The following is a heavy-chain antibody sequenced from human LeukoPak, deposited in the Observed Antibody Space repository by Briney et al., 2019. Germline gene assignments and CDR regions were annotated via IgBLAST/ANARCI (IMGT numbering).Heavy chain of an antibody. CDR1: GFTFSDYY. Sequence: PGGSLRLSCAASGFTFSDYYMSWIRQAPGKGLEWVSYISSSGSTIYYADSVKGRFTISRDNAKNSLYLQMNGLRAEDTAVYYCASGYYYDSSGYSGFDYWGQGTLVTVSS. D-gene: IGHD3-22*01. CDR3: ASGYYYDSSGYSGFDY. V-gene: IGHV3-11*01. J-gene: IGHJ4*02. CDR2: ISSSGSTI.